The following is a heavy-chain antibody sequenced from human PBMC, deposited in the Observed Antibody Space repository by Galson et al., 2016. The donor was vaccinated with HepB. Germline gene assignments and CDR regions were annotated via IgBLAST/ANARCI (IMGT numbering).Heavy chain of an antibody. J-gene: IGHJ6*02. CDR2: INAANGDT. D-gene: IGHD6-25*01. CDR1: GYTFNNFA. Sequence: SVRVSCKASGYTFNNFAMHWVRQAPGQGLEWMGWINAANGDTKYSQKFQGRVSISRDTSASTDFLELSSLRSDDTAIYSCARAQAGNYYGMDVWGQGTTVTVAS. CDR3: ARAQAGNYYGMDV. V-gene: IGHV1-3*01.